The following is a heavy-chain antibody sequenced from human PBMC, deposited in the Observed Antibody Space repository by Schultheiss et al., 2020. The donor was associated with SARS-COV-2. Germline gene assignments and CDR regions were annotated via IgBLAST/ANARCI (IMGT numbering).Heavy chain of an antibody. CDR3: ARASPVDNYRYYYYGMDV. CDR1: RFTFSNYA. D-gene: IGHD4-11*01. J-gene: IGHJ6*02. Sequence: AGSLRLSSTASRFTFSNYAMSWVRQAPGKRLEWVSPISGSGGSTNHADSVKGRFTISRENAKNSLYLQMNSLRAGDTAVYYCARASPVDNYRYYYYGMDVWGQGTTVTVSS. CDR2: ISGSGGST. V-gene: IGHV3-23*01.